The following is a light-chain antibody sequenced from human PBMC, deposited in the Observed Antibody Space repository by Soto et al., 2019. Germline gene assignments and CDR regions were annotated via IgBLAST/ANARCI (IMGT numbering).Light chain of an antibody. V-gene: IGKV1-5*03. CDR3: HQRQSWLRT. Sequence: DIQTTQSPSTLSASVGDRVTITCRASQSISVWLAWYQQKPGKAPNLLIYQASRLESGVPSRFSGSGSGTDFTLTISDVQPEDFALYYCHQRQSWLRTFGQGTKVDIK. CDR1: QSISVW. J-gene: IGKJ1*01. CDR2: QAS.